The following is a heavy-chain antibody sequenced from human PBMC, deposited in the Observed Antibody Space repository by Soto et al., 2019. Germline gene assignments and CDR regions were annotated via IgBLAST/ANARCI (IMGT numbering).Heavy chain of an antibody. V-gene: IGHV4-59*08. CDR1: GGSISSYY. CDR3: MRQGFGAIHGLVDV. J-gene: IGHJ6*02. D-gene: IGHD3-10*01. CDR2: VHDSWGS. Sequence: QVPLQESGPGLVKPSETLSLSCTVSGGSISSYYWSWIRQPPGKGLEWIGYVHDSWGSHYNPSLQSRAAKSVETSKGKSSLKRTNVTPADPAVHCCMRQGFGAIHGLVDVWGQGTTVTVA.